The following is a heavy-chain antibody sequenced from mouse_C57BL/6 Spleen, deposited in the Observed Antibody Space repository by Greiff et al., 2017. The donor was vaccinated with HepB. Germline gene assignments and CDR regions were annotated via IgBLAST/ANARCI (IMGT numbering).Heavy chain of an antibody. D-gene: IGHD2-3*01. CDR2: IWTGGGT. CDR3: ARGGGYYYYYAMDY. Sequence: VNVVESGPGLVAPSQSLSITCTVSGFSLTSYAISWVRQPPGKGLEWLGVIWTGGGTNYNSAPKSRLSIRKDNSKSQVFLKLNSLQTDDTARYYCARGGGYYYYYAMDYWGQGTSVTVSS. V-gene: IGHV2-9-1*01. J-gene: IGHJ4*01. CDR1: GFSLTSYA.